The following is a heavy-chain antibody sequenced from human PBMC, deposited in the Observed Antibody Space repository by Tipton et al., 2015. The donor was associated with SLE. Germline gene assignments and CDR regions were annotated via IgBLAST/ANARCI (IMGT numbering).Heavy chain of an antibody. CDR3: AKGGSSPFDI. V-gene: IGHV3-30*02. D-gene: IGHD3-16*01. Sequence: SLRLSCAASGFTFSSNAMHWVRQAPGKGLEWVAFVRYDAITKYYADSVNGRFTISRDNSKNMVYLQMNSLRAEDTAIYYCAKGGSSPFDIWGQGTMVIVSS. CDR1: GFTFSSNA. J-gene: IGHJ3*02. CDR2: VRYDAITK.